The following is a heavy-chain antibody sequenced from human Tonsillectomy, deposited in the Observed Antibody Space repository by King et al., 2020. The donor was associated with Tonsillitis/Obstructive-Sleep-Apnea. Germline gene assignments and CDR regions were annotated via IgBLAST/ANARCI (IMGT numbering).Heavy chain of an antibody. CDR3: ARDSPYSSSWVSSVDTFDL. J-gene: IGHJ3*01. V-gene: IGHV4-59*01. CDR2: ISSSGSP. Sequence: QLQESGPGLVQPSETLSLTCSVSGASITDVYWSWIRQPPGKGLEWIGYISSSGSPAYNPSLGGRVTMSIDTSKKHLSLKLTSVTAADTAVYYCARDSPYSSSWVSSVDTFDLWGQGTMVTVSS. CDR1: GASITDVY. D-gene: IGHD6-13*01.